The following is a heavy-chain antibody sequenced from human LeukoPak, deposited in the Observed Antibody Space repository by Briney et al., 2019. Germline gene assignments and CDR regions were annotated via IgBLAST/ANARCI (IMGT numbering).Heavy chain of an antibody. V-gene: IGHV3-21*04. D-gene: IGHD1-1*01. Sequence: PGGSLRLSCAASGFTFSSYSMNWVRQAPGKGLEWVSSISSSSSYIYYADSVKGRFTISRDNSKNTLYLQMNSLRAEDTAVYYCARGREVDNKLFDYWGQGTLVTVSS. J-gene: IGHJ4*02. CDR2: ISSSSSYI. CDR1: GFTFSSYS. CDR3: ARGREVDNKLFDY.